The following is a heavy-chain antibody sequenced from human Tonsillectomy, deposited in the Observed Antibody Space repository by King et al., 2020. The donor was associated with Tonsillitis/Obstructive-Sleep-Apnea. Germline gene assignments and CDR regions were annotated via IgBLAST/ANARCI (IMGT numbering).Heavy chain of an antibody. CDR1: GGSFRGYY. V-gene: IGHV4-34*01. CDR3: SRTPPGRFCSGASCHRARRDFDS. D-gene: IGHD2-15*01. Sequence: VQLQQWGAGLLKPSETLSLTCTVYGGSFRGYYWSWIRQSPRKGLEWIGEIDDSGSAIYNPSLESRVTISVDTSKNQFSLKLTSVTAADTAVYFCSRTPPGRFCSGASCHRARRDFDSWGQGTLVTVSS. J-gene: IGHJ4*02. CDR2: IDDSGSA.